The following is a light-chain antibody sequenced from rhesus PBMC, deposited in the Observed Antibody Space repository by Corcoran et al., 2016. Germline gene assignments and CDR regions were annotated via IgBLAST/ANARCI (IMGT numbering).Light chain of an antibody. V-gene: IGKV1-94*01. CDR3: LQEYTTPYS. CDR1: QGITKE. CDR2: AAS. J-gene: IGKJ2*01. Sequence: DIQMTQSPSSLSASVGDRVTVTCRASQGITKELSWYQQKPGKAPTLLIYAASSLQTGVSSRFSGSGSGTAYTLTISSLQPEDVATYYCLQEYTTPYSFGQGTKVEIK.